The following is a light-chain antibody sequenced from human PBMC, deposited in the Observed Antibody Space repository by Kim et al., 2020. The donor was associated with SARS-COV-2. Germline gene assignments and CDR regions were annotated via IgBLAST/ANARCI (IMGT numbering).Light chain of an antibody. CDR3: TRRDSSGVV. V-gene: IGLV3-19*01. CDR1: RLRNYS. CDR2: GNN. J-gene: IGLJ2*01. Sequence: SVVLGQTVKITCRGDRLRNYSASWYQQTPGQALLLVFYGNNHRPAVIPHRFSSSSSRAAATLTIAGNQAEDAADYYCTRRDSSGVVFGGGTKVTVL.